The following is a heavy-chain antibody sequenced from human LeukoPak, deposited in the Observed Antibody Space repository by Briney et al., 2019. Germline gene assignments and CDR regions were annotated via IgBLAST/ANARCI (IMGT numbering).Heavy chain of an antibody. J-gene: IGHJ4*02. D-gene: IGHD5-18*01. Sequence: GGSLRLSCAASGFTFSSYGMHWVRQAPGKGLEWVAVISYDGSNEYYADSVKGRFTISRDNSKNTLYLQMNSLRAEDTAAYYCAKDALGYSYGYGYFDYWGQGTLVTVSS. V-gene: IGHV3-30*18. CDR3: AKDALGYSYGYGYFDY. CDR2: ISYDGSNE. CDR1: GFTFSSYG.